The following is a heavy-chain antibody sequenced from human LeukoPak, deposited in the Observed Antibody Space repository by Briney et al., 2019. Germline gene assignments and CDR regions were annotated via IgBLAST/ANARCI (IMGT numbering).Heavy chain of an antibody. CDR1: GGSISSSSYY. Sequence: SETLSLTCTVSGGSISSSSYYWGWIRQPPGKGLEWIGSIYYSGSTYYNPSLKSRVTISVDTSKNQFPLKLSSVAAADTAVYYCAREDIAATYYFDYWGQGTLVTVSS. J-gene: IGHJ4*02. V-gene: IGHV4-39*06. CDR3: AREDIAATYYFDY. CDR2: IYYSGST. D-gene: IGHD6-13*01.